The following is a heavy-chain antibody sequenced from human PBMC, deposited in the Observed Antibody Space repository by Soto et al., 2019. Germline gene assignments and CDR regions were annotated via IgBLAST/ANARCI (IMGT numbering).Heavy chain of an antibody. CDR1: GGTFSSYT. D-gene: IGHD2-15*01. J-gene: IGHJ4*02. CDR3: GIVVVAATEHFDY. V-gene: IGHV1-69*02. CDR2: IIPILGIA. Sequence: QVQLVQSGAEVKKPGSSVKVSCKASGGTFSSYTISWVRQAPGQGLEWMGRIIPILGIANYAQKFQGRVTITADKSTSTAYMALSSLRSEDMAVYYCGIVVVAATEHFDYWGQGTLVTVSS.